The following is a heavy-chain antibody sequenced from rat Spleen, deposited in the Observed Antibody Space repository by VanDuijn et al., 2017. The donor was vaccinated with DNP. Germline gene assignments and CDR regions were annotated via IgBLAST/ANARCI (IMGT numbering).Heavy chain of an antibody. CDR2: VNSADST. CDR1: DYSITRNFR. D-gene: IGHD1-2*01. Sequence: EVQLQESGPGLVESSQSLSLTCSVTDYSITRNFRWNWIRKFPGNKLEWMGYVNSADSTYYNPSLKRRISITRDTSKNQFFLQVNSVTTEDTATYYCASGPNGYNYFDYWGQGVMVTVSS. V-gene: IGHV3-3*01. J-gene: IGHJ2*01. CDR3: ASGPNGYNYFDY.